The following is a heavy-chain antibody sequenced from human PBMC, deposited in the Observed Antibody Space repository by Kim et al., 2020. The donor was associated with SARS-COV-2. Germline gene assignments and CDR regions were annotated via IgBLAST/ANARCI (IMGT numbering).Heavy chain of an antibody. CDR3: AHLQSRITIFGVVLDDAFDI. CDR1: GFSLSTSGVG. V-gene: IGHV2-5*02. J-gene: IGHJ3*02. CDR2: IYWDDDK. D-gene: IGHD3-3*01. Sequence: SGPTLVNPTQTLTLTCTFSGFSLSTSGVGVGWIRQPPGKALEWLALIYWDDDKRYSPSLKSRLTITKDTSKNQVVLTMTNMDPVDTATYYCAHLQSRITIFGVVLDDAFDIWGQGTMVTVSS.